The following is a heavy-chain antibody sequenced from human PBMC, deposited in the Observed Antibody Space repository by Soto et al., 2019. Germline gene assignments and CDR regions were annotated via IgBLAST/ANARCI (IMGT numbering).Heavy chain of an antibody. CDR3: ASPREGQWLVFDH. CDR1: GFTFSDFG. D-gene: IGHD6-19*01. CDR2: ISKDGLDR. Sequence: PGGSLRLCCVVSGFTFSDFGMQWVSQSPGEGLAWVASISKDGLDRYYSESVKGRFTISRDDSKNTVFLQMNSLKVEDTAAYFCASPREGQWLVFDHWGQRTLVTVSS. V-gene: IGHV3-30*19. J-gene: IGHJ4*02.